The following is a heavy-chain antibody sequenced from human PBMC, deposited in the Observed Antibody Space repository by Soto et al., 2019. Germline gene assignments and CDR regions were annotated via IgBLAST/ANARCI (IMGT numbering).Heavy chain of an antibody. D-gene: IGHD5-12*01. CDR1: GGSISSSVYY. CDR2: INYSGST. Sequence: SETLSLTCTVSGGSISSSVYYWGWIRQPPGKGLEWIGRINYSGSTYYNPSLKTRITISVDTSKNQFSLRLSSVTAADTAVYYCARSREYSGYDFDYWGQGTLVTVSS. CDR3: ARSREYSGYDFDY. J-gene: IGHJ4*02. V-gene: IGHV4-39*01.